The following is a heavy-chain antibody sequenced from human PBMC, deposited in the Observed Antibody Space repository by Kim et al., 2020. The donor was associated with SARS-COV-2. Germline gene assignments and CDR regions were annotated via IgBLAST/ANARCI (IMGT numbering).Heavy chain of an antibody. CDR2: ISGDGGST. CDR3: AKDMSPRGSTYYYYYYGMDV. Sequence: GGSLRLSCAASGFTFDDYAMHWVRQAPGKGLEWVSLISGDGGSTYYADSVKGRFTISRDNSKNSLYLQMNSLRTEDTALYYCAKDMSPRGSTYYYYYYGMDVWGQGTTVTVSS. CDR1: GFTFDDYA. J-gene: IGHJ6*02. D-gene: IGHD3-10*01. V-gene: IGHV3-43*02.